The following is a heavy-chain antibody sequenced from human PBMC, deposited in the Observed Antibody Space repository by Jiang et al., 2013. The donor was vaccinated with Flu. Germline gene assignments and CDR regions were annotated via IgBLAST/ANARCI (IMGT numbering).Heavy chain of an antibody. V-gene: IGHV4-4*02. D-gene: IGHD3-3*01. Sequence: GPGLVKSSGTLSLTCAVSGGSVSSGNWWNWVRQAPGKGLEWIGQIKHSGNTNYNPSFKSRVFMSVDKSRNQFSLELTSVTAADTAVYYCARTGFVFD. CDR1: GGSVSSGNW. J-gene: IGHJ3*01. CDR3: ARTGFVFD. CDR2: IKHSGNT.